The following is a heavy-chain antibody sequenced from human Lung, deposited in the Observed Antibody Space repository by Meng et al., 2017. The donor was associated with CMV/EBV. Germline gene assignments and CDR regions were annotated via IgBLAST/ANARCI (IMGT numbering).Heavy chain of an antibody. V-gene: IGHV4-34*01. CDR1: GGSFSDFY. CDR3: ARVSTLFYGFDLAEISTRISSGSDPRNAHHYNCMDV. CDR2: INHSGTA. Sequence: SXTXSLXCAVHGGSFSDFYYIXIRQSPAKGLEWIGEINHSGTANYHPSLKSRVTMSVDTSKNQISLKLNSVTVADTAVYYCARVSTLFYGFDLAEISTRISSGSDPRNAHHYNCMDVWXQGNXVTVSS. J-gene: IGHJ6*02. D-gene: IGHD1-26*01.